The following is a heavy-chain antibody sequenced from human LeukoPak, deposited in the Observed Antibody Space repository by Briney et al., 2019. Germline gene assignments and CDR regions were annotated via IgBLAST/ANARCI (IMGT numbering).Heavy chain of an antibody. J-gene: IGHJ4*02. D-gene: IGHD2-15*01. CDR1: GGSISSGGYY. CDR3: ARDIAGRGYFDY. V-gene: IGHV4-31*03. Sequence: SQTLSLTCTVSGGSISSGGYYWSWIRQHPGKGLEWIGYIYYSGTTYYNPSLKSRVTISVDTSKNQFSLKLSSVTAAGTAVCYCARDIAGRGYFDYWGQGTLVTVSS. CDR2: IYYSGTT.